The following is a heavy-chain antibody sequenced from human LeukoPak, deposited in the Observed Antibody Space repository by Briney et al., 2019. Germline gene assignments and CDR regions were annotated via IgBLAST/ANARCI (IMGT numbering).Heavy chain of an antibody. J-gene: IGHJ3*01. D-gene: IGHD1-1*01. CDR2: IYSSGST. CDR1: GGSISNYY. Sequence: NTSETLSLTCIVSGGSISNYYWSWIRQPAGKGLEWIGRIYSSGSTNYNPSLKSRVTMSVDMSKNQFSLKLSSVTAADTAVYYCARDSNIRLADWGQGTMVTVSS. CDR3: ARDSNIRLAD. V-gene: IGHV4-4*07.